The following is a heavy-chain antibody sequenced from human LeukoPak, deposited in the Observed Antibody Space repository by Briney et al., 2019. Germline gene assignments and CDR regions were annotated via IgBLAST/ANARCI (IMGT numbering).Heavy chain of an antibody. CDR1: GGTFSSYA. CDR2: IIPIFGTA. J-gene: IGHJ4*02. D-gene: IGHD2-2*01. Sequence: SVKVSCKSSGGTFSSYAISWVRQAPGQGLEWMGGIIPIFGTANYAQKFQGRVTITADESTSTAYMELSSLRSEDTAVYYCARAKDIVVVPAAFDYWGQGTLVTVSS. CDR3: ARAKDIVVVPAAFDY. V-gene: IGHV1-69*13.